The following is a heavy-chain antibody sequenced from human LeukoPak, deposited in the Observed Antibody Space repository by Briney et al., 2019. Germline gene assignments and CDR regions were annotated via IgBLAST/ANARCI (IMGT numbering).Heavy chain of an antibody. CDR1: GLTFSSYA. Sequence: GGSLRLSCAASGLTFSSYAMTWVRQAPGKGLEWVSTISDSGGSTYYADSIKGRFTISRDNSKNTLYLQMSSLRVEDTAVYYCAKDAGDSYHWGRGTLVTVSS. J-gene: IGHJ5*02. CDR3: AKDAGDSYH. V-gene: IGHV3-23*01. CDR2: ISDSGGST.